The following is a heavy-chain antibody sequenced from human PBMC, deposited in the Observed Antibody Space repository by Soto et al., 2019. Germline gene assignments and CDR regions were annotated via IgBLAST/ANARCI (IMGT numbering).Heavy chain of an antibody. CDR2: ISDDGSNK. Sequence: VGSLRLSCAASGFTFTSYGMHWVRQAPGKGLEWVAVISDDGSNKYYADSVKGRFTISRDSSKNTLYLQMNSLSTEDTAVYYCARPRGPYYYYYGMDVWGQGTTVTSP. J-gene: IGHJ6*02. CDR3: ARPRGPYYYYYGMDV. CDR1: GFTFTSYG. V-gene: IGHV3-30*03. D-gene: IGHD3-16*01.